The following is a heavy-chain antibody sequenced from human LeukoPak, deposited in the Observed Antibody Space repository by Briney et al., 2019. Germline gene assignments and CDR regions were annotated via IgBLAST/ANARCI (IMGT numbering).Heavy chain of an antibody. V-gene: IGHV3-7*03. J-gene: IGHJ4*02. CDR3: ARGYYDSSGYPVSPDY. Sequence: GGSLRLSCAASGFTFTNNFMSWVRQVPGKGLEWVANIKQDGSETTYADSVRGRFTIFRDNAKDSLYLQMNSLRAEDTAVYYCARGYYDSSGYPVSPDYWGQGTLVTVSS. CDR2: IKQDGSET. D-gene: IGHD3-22*01. CDR1: GFTFTNNF.